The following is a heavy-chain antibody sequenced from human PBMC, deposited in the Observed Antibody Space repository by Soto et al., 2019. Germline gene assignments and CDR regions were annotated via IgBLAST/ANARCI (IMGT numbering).Heavy chain of an antibody. V-gene: IGHV4-30-2*01. CDR2: IYHSGAT. Sequence: QVQLQESGSGLVKPSQTLVLTCTVSGDSISRDGSSWSWLRQPPGKGLEWIGYIYHSGATNYNPSLKSRVTTSVDKSKNQFSLSLASVTAADTAVYYCAREMSYYFDSWGHGTLVTVSS. CDR3: AREMSYYFDS. J-gene: IGHJ4*01. CDR1: GDSISRDGSS.